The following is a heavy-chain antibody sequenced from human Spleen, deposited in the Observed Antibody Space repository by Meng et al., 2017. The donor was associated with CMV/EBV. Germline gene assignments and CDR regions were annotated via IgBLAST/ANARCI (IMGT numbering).Heavy chain of an antibody. D-gene: IGHD2-2*01. CDR1: GGSISSYY. Sequence: SETLSLTCTVSGGSISSYYWSWIRQPPGKGLEWIGYIYYSGSTKYNPSLKSRVTISVDTSKNQFSLRLSSVTAADTAVYYCARECDTTSCYYYGMGVWGQGTTVTVSS. V-gene: IGHV4-59*01. CDR3: ARECDTTSCYYYGMGV. CDR2: IYYSGST. J-gene: IGHJ6*02.